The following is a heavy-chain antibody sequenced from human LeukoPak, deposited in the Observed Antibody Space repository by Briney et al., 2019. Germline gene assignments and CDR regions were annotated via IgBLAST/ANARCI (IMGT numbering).Heavy chain of an antibody. D-gene: IGHD3-22*01. CDR2: ISYDGSNK. CDR3: AKGHDYYDSNGYYYD. V-gene: IGHV3-30*18. CDR1: GFTFSSYG. Sequence: GGSLRLSCAASGFTFSSYGMHWVRQAPGKGLEWVAVISYDGSNKYYADSVKGRFTISRDNSKNTLYLQMNSLRAEDTAVYYCAKGHDYYDSNGYYYDWGQGTLVTVSS. J-gene: IGHJ4*02.